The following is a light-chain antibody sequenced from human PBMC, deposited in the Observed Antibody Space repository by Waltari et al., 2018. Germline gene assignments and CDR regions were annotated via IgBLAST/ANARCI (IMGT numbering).Light chain of an antibody. V-gene: IGKV3-11*01. Sequence: DIVLTPSPATLSLSPVDRATLSCWASQSISSHIAWYQPKPDQAPRLLVYDASNRATGIPARFSGSGSGTDFTLTIGSLEPEDFAVYYCQHGHNWPLSFGGGTKVEI. J-gene: IGKJ4*01. CDR2: DAS. CDR1: QSISSH. CDR3: QHGHNWPLS.